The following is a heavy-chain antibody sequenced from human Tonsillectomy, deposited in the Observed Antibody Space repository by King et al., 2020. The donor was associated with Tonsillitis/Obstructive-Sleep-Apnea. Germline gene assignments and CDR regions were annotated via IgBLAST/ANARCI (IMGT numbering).Heavy chain of an antibody. CDR1: GYTFTDFY. J-gene: IGHJ6*04. CDR2: IALNNGDT. V-gene: IGHV1-2*06. CDR3: TRDFWSGYLRGYYLDV. D-gene: IGHD3-3*01. Sequence: QLVQSGAEVKKPGASVKVSCKASGYTFTDFYMHWVRQAPGQGLEWMGRIALNNGDTDYAQKFQGRVTMTRETSINTAYMELTRLRSEDTAEYYCTRDFWSGYLRGYYLDVWGKGTTVIVSS.